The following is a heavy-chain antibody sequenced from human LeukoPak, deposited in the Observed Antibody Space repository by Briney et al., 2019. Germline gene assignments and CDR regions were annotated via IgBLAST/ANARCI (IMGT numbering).Heavy chain of an antibody. J-gene: IGHJ3*02. V-gene: IGHV3-23*01. CDR3: AKRLGVGWTTGSHAFDI. Sequence: GGSLRLSCAASGFTFSSYAMSWVRQAPGKGLEWVSGICGSGGSTYYADSVKGRFTISRDNSKNTLYLQTNSLRTEDTALYYCAKRLGVGWTTGSHAFDIWGQGTMVTASS. D-gene: IGHD6-19*01. CDR2: ICGSGGST. CDR1: GFTFSSYA.